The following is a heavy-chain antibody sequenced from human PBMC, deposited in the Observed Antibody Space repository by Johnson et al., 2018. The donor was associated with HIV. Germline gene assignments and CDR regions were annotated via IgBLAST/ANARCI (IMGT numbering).Heavy chain of an antibody. CDR1: GFTFSNAW. CDR3: ARGGGCGGECYSGYDAFDI. V-gene: IGHV3-30*03. J-gene: IGHJ3*02. Sequence: QVQLVESGGGLVKPGGSLRLSCAASGFTFSNAWMSWVRQAPGKGLEWMAIISYDGANAYYADSVKGRFIISRDNSNNRLYLQMSGLRTEDTAVCYCARGGGCGGECYSGYDAFDIWGQGTMVTVSS. D-gene: IGHD2-21*01. CDR2: ISYDGANA.